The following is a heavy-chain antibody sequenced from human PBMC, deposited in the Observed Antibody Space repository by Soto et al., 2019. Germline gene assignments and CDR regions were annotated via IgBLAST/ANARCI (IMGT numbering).Heavy chain of an antibody. Sequence: EVQVVESGGGQVKPGGSLRLSCAASGFTFSTYGMNWVRQAPGQGLEWVSFISASSNYKYYADSVRGRFTISRDNARNSLYMQMNTLSAEDTAVYYCTRGRRSCNSVSCHGGVDYWGQVTLVTVSS. CDR3: TRGRRSCNSVSCHGGVDY. CDR1: GFTFSTYG. D-gene: IGHD2-2*01. CDR2: ISASSNYK. V-gene: IGHV3-21*01. J-gene: IGHJ4*02.